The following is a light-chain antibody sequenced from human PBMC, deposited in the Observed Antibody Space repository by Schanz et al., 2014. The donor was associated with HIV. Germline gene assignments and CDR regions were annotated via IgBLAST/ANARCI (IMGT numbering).Light chain of an antibody. J-gene: IGKJ2*01. CDR3: QQRSNWPPYT. CDR2: DTS. CDR1: QTVSNN. V-gene: IGKV3-11*01. Sequence: EIVMTQSPGTLSVSPGERATLSCRASQTVSNNLAWYQQKPGQAPRLLIYDTSNRATGIPVRFSGSGFETDFTLTISSLEPEDFAVYYCQQRSNWPPYTFGQGTKLEIK.